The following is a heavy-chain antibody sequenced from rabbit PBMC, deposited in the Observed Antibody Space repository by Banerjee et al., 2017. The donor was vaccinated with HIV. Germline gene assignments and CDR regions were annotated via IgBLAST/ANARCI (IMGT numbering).Heavy chain of an antibody. CDR2: IYTGGSGST. V-gene: IGHV1S40*01. D-gene: IGHD1-1*01. CDR3: TRASSSGGYRANL. CDR1: GFSFSSSYY. J-gene: IGHJ4*01. Sequence: QSLEESGGDLVKPGASLTLTCTASGFSFSSSYYMCWVRQAPGKGLEWIACIYTGGSGSTWYATWAKGRFTISKTSSTTVTLQMASLTAADTATYFCTRASSSGGYRANLWGPGTLVTVS.